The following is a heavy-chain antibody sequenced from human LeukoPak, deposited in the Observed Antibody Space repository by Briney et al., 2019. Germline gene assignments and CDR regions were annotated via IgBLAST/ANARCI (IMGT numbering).Heavy chain of an antibody. Sequence: SETLSLTCTVSGGSISSSSYYWGWIRQPPGKGLEWIGSIYYSGSTYYNPSLKSRVTISVDTSKNQFSLKLSSVTAADTAVYYCARGGTGNIDFWGQGALVTVSS. J-gene: IGHJ4*02. CDR1: GGSISSSSYY. V-gene: IGHV4-39*01. CDR3: ARGGTGNIDF. CDR2: IYYSGST. D-gene: IGHD1-1*01.